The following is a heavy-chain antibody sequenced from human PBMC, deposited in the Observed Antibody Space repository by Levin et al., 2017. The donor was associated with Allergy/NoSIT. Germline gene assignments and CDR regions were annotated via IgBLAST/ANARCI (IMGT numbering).Heavy chain of an antibody. D-gene: IGHD5-12*01. J-gene: IGHJ4*02. CDR1: GYSFTNYW. CDR3: ARHEGAYDFFDY. CDR2: IDPRDSYT. Sequence: AGESLKISCQGSGYSFTNYWITWVRQMPGKGLEWMGKIDPRDSYTNYSPSFQGHVTISADKSISTAFLQWRSLKASDTAMYFCARHEGAYDFFDYWGQGTLVTVSS. V-gene: IGHV5-10-1*01.